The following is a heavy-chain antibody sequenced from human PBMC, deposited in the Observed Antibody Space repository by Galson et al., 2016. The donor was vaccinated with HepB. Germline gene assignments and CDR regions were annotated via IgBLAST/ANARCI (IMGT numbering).Heavy chain of an antibody. V-gene: IGHV4-61*01. CDR3: ARDNSGSYLDS. D-gene: IGHD1-26*01. CDR1: GGSLIGDSYY. J-gene: IGHJ4*02. Sequence: SETLSLTCTVFGGSLIGDSYYWSWIRQPSGKGLEWIGYIQSSGSTNSKPSLKSRVSMSLDRSKNQFSLKLSSVTVADTAVYYCARDNSGSYLDSWGQGTLITVSS. CDR2: IQSSGST.